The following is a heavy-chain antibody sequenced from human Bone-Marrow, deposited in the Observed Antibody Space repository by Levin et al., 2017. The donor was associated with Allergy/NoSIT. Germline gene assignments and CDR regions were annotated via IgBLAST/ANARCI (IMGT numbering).Heavy chain of an antibody. Sequence: PGGSLRLSCAASGFTFSSYAMSWVRQAPGKGLEWVSAISGSGGSTYYADSVKGRFTISRDNSKNTLYLQMNSLRAEDTAVYYCAKPTTRAVNHSSGWPLDAFDIWGQGTMVTVSS. CDR3: AKPTTRAVNHSSGWPLDAFDI. CDR2: ISGSGGST. J-gene: IGHJ3*02. CDR1: GFTFSSYA. V-gene: IGHV3-23*01. D-gene: IGHD6-19*01.